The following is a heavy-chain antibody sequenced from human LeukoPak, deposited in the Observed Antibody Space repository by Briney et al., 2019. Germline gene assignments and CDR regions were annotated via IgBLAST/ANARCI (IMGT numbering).Heavy chain of an antibody. CDR2: VDPEDGET. J-gene: IGHJ5*02. V-gene: IGHV1-69-2*01. CDR3: ATAYWPFGVVIMDNWFDP. Sequence: ASVKISCKVSGYTFTDYYMHWVQQAPGKGLEWMGLVDPEDGETICAEKFQGRVTITADTSTDTAYMELSSLRSEDTAVYYCATAYWPFGVVIMDNWFDPWGQGTLVTVSS. CDR1: GYTFTDYY. D-gene: IGHD3-3*01.